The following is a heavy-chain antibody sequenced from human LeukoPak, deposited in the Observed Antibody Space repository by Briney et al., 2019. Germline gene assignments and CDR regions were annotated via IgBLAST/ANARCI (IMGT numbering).Heavy chain of an antibody. J-gene: IGHJ4*02. D-gene: IGHD3-10*01. CDR1: GYTFTGYY. Sequence: ASLKVSCKASGYTFTGYYIFWVRQAPGQGLEWMGWINPNSGGTNYAQKFQGRVTMTRDTSISTAYMEVSRLRSDGTAVFYCTRGHHYFVSGSYYNFWGQGTLVTVSS. CDR2: INPNSGGT. CDR3: TRGHHYFVSGSYYNF. V-gene: IGHV1-2*02.